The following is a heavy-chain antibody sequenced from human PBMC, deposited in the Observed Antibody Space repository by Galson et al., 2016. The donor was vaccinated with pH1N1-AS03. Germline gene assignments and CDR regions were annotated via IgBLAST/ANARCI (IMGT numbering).Heavy chain of an antibody. D-gene: IGHD6-13*01. CDR2: IWHDGSNK. Sequence: SLRLSCAASGFTFSDYGMHWVRQAPGKGLEWVAIIWHDGSNKFYADSVKGRFTISRDNSKNTLYLEMKSLRVEDTAVYYCVWTIAAANLPQPYGFDVWGQGTTVTVSS. CDR3: VWTIAAANLPQPYGFDV. V-gene: IGHV3-33*08. CDR1: GFTFSDYG. J-gene: IGHJ3*01.